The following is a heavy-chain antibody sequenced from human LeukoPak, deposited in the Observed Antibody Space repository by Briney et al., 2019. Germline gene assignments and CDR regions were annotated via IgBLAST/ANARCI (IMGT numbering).Heavy chain of an antibody. J-gene: IGHJ4*02. V-gene: IGHV3-21*01. D-gene: IGHD3-10*01. Sequence: PGGSLRLSCAASGFTFSSYSMNGVRQAPGKGLEWVSSISSSSSYIYYADSVKGRFTISRDNAKNSLYLQMNSLRAEDTAVYYCARVADMVRGVIHYYFDYWGQGTLVTVSS. CDR3: ARVADMVRGVIHYYFDY. CDR2: ISSSSSYI. CDR1: GFTFSSYS.